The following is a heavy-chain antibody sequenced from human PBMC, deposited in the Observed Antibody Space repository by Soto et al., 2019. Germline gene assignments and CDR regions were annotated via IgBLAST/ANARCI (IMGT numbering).Heavy chain of an antibody. CDR2: IHHSGST. V-gene: IGHV4-4*02. D-gene: IGHD4-17*01. J-gene: IGHJ4*02. Sequence: QVQLQESGPGLVRPSGTLSLTCGVSGGSITSSNWWSWVRQPPGKGLEWIGEIHHSGSTNNNPALKSRVTISVDKSKTQLTLKLSSVTAADKAVYYCAGASSTVTTPAFGYWGQGTQVTVSS. CDR3: AGASSTVTTPAFGY. CDR1: GGSITSSNW.